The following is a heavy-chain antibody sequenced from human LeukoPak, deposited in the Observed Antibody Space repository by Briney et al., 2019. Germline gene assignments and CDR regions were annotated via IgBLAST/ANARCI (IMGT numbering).Heavy chain of an antibody. Sequence: GGSLRLSCAASGFTFSDYYMSWIRQAPGKGLEWVSYISSSGSTIYYADSVKGRFTISRDNAKNSLYLQMNSLRAEDTAVYYCARAPSGSYALDYYYYYMDVWGKGTTVTVSS. CDR3: ARAPSGSYALDYYYYYMDV. J-gene: IGHJ6*03. CDR2: ISSSGSTI. D-gene: IGHD1-26*01. V-gene: IGHV3-11*04. CDR1: GFTFSDYY.